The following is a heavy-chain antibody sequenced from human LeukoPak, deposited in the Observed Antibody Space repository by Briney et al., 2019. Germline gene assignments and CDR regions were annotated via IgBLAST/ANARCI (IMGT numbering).Heavy chain of an antibody. Sequence: PSETLSLTCTVSGGSISSSSYYWGWLRQPPGTGLEWIGSIYYSGSTYYNPSLKSRVTISVDTSKNQFSLKLSSVTAADTALYYCARDSNGFYYFNYWGQGTLVTVSS. D-gene: IGHD3-22*01. J-gene: IGHJ4*02. CDR1: GGSISSSSYY. V-gene: IGHV4-39*02. CDR2: IYYSGST. CDR3: ARDSNGFYYFNY.